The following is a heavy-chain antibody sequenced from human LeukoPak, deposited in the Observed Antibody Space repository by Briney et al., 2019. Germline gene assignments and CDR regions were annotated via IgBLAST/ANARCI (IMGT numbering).Heavy chain of an antibody. CDR2: ISSSSNYI. CDR3: ARDLRELPL. V-gene: IGHV3-21*01. D-gene: IGHD1-26*01. Sequence: PGGSLRLSCAASGFTFSSYTMTWVRQAPGKGLEWVSSISSSSNYIYYADSVKGRFTSSRVNAKNSLYLQMNSLRAEDTAVYYCARDLRELPLWGQGTLVTVSS. J-gene: IGHJ4*02. CDR1: GFTFSSYT.